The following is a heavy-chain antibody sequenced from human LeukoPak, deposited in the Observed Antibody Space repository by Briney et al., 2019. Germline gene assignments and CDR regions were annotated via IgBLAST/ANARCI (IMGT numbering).Heavy chain of an antibody. D-gene: IGHD3-22*01. CDR3: ASGAQTGEDYYYDSSGSKNYDY. Sequence: PSETLSLTCTVSGGSVSSGSYYWSWIRQPPGKGLEWIGYIYYSGSTNYNPSLKSRVTISVDTSKNQFSLKLSSVTAADTAVYYCASGAQTGEDYYYDSSGSKNYDYWGQGTLVTVSS. J-gene: IGHJ4*02. V-gene: IGHV4-61*01. CDR2: IYYSGST. CDR1: GGSVSSGSYY.